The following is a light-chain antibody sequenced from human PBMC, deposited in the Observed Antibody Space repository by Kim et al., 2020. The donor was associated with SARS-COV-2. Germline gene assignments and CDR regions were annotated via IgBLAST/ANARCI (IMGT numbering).Light chain of an antibody. J-gene: IGKJ1*01. CDR2: AAS. V-gene: IGKV1-39*01. CDR3: KQSYSTPTWT. CDR1: QNINNY. Sequence: DIQMTQSPSSLSASVGDRVTITCRASQNINNYLNWYQQKPGKAPKLLIYAASSLQSGVPSRFSGSGSGTDFTLTISTLQPEDFATYYCKQSYSTPTWTFGQGTKVDIK.